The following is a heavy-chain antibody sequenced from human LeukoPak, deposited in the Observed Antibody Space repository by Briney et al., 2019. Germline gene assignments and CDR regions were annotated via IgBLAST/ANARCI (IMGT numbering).Heavy chain of an antibody. Sequence: GASVKVSCKASGYTFTGYYMHWVRQAPGQGLEWMGWINPNSGGTNYAQKFQGRVTMTRDTSISTAYMELSRLRSGDTAVYYCARDGDSNYVSWFDPWGQGTLVTVSS. CDR3: ARDGDSNYVSWFDP. CDR2: INPNSGGT. CDR1: GYTFTGYY. V-gene: IGHV1-2*02. D-gene: IGHD4-11*01. J-gene: IGHJ5*02.